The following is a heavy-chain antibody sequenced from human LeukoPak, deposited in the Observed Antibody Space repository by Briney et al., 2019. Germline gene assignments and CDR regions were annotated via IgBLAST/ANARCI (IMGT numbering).Heavy chain of an antibody. CDR1: GDSITSYF. J-gene: IGHJ5*02. CDR3: ARHVRYYGSGSGFDP. CDR2: IFYSGIT. D-gene: IGHD3-10*01. Sequence: SETLSLTCTVSGDSITSYFWSWIRQPPGKGLEWVGYIFYSGITNYNPSLKSRVTISVDTSKNQFSLKLSSVTAADTAVYYCARHVRYYGSGSGFDPWGQGTLVTVSS. V-gene: IGHV4-59*08.